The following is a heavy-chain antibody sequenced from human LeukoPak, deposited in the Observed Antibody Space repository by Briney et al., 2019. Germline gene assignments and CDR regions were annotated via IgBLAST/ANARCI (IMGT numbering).Heavy chain of an antibody. J-gene: IGHJ4*02. Sequence: ASVKVSCKASGYTFTSYYMHWVRQAPGQGLEWMGIINPSGGSTSYAQKFQGRVTMTRDTSTSTVYMELSSLRSEDTAVYYCAREGGSGSYYTYHFDYWGQGTLVTVSS. D-gene: IGHD3-10*01. CDR3: AREGGSGSYYTYHFDY. CDR1: GYTFTSYY. CDR2: INPSGGST. V-gene: IGHV1-46*01.